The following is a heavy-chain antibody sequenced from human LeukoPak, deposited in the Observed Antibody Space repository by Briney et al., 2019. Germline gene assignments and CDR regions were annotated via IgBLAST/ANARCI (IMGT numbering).Heavy chain of an antibody. CDR1: GYTFTGYY. CDR3: ARALYSSGLVGFDP. V-gene: IGHV1-2*02. D-gene: IGHD6-19*01. CDR2: INPNSGGT. J-gene: IGHJ5*02. Sequence: GASVKVSCKASGYTFTGYYMHWVRQAPGQGLEWLGWINPNSGGTNYAQKFQGRVTMTRDTSISTAYMELSRLRSDDTAVYYCARALYSSGLVGFDPWGQGTLVTVSS.